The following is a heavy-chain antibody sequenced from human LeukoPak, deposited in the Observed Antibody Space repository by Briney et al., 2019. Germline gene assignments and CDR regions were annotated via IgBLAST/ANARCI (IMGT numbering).Heavy chain of an antibody. Sequence: SETLSLTCTVSGGSISDYFWSWSRQPAGKGLEWIGYVYNSGDTNYNPSLKSRVTISVDTSKNQFSLKLSSVTAADTAVYYCARRGYYMDVWGKGITVTVSS. CDR3: ARRGYYMDV. CDR1: GGSISDYF. CDR2: VYNSGDT. J-gene: IGHJ6*03. V-gene: IGHV4-59*01.